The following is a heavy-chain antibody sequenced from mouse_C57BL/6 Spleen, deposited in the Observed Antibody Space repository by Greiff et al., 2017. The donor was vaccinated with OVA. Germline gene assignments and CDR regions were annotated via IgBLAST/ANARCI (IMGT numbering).Heavy chain of an antibody. CDR2: IHPNSGST. V-gene: IGHV1-64*01. CDR3: AREGLHFDY. CDR1: GYTFTSYW. Sequence: QVQLQQPGAELVKPGASVKLSCKASGYTFTSYWMHWVKQRPGQGLEWIGMIHPNSGSTNYNEKFKSKATLTVDKSSSTAYMQLSSLTSEDSAVYYCAREGLHFDYWGQGTTLTVSS. J-gene: IGHJ2*01. D-gene: IGHD2-2*01.